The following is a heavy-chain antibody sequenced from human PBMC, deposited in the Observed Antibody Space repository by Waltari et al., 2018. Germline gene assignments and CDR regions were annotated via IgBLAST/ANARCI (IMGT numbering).Heavy chain of an antibody. J-gene: IGHJ6*02. CDR2: IIPIFGTA. D-gene: IGHD5-12*01. Sequence: QVQMVQSGAEVKKPGSSVKVACKASGGTFSSDAISWVRQDHGQGLEWMGGIIPIFGTANYAQKFQGRVTITADESTSTAYMELSSLRSEDTAVYYCARVGHHSTVATFGMDVWGQGTTVTVSS. CDR3: ARVGHHSTVATFGMDV. CDR1: GGTFSSDA. V-gene: IGHV1-69*13.